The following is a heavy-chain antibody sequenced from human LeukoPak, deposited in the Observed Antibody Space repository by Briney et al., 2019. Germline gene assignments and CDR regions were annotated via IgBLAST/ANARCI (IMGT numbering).Heavy chain of an antibody. CDR2: IYYSGST. D-gene: IGHD2-15*01. J-gene: IGHJ4*02. V-gene: IGHV4-59*08. CDR3: ARGQGNLGYCSGGSCYHDY. Sequence: SEALSLTCTVSGGSISSYYWSWIRQPPGKGLEWIGYIYYSGSTNYNPSLKSRVTISVDTSKNQFSLKLSSVTAADTAVYYCARGQGNLGYCSGGSCYHDYWGQGTLVTVSS. CDR1: GGSISSYY.